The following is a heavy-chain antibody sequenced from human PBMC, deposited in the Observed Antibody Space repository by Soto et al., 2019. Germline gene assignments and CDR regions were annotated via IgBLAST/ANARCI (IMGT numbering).Heavy chain of an antibody. D-gene: IGHD5-18*01. CDR2: IIPFFGTA. CDR3: AKSAPMDAGDKYYYDF. J-gene: IGHJ4*02. V-gene: IGHV1-69*13. Sequence: SVKVSCRASGGTFSTFGSSWVRQAPGQGLEWMGGIIPFFGTARYSQKFEDRITITVDESTNTVYMDLRSLTSEDTAIYYCAKSAPMDAGDKYYYDFWGQGALLTVSS. CDR1: GGTFSTFG.